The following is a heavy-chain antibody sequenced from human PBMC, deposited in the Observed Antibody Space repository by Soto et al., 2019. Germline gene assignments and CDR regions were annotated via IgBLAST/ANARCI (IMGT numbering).Heavy chain of an antibody. D-gene: IGHD3-16*02. CDR1: GYTFTSYD. CDR3: ARGRGRDYIWGSYRPGGFDY. V-gene: IGHV1-8*01. Sequence: ASVKVSCKASGYTFTSYDINWVRQATGQGLEWMGWMNPNSGNTGYAQKFQGRVTMTRNTSISTAYMELSSLRSEDTAVYYCARGRGRDYIWGSYRPGGFDYWGQGTLVTVSS. J-gene: IGHJ4*02. CDR2: MNPNSGNT.